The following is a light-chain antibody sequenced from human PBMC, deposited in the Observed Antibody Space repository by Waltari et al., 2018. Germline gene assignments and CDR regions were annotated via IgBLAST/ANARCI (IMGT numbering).Light chain of an antibody. CDR1: QSISSY. CDR2: AAS. V-gene: IGKV1-39*01. Sequence: DIQMTQSPSSLSASVGDRVTITCRASQSISSYLNWYQQKPGKAPKLLIYAASSLQSGVPSMFSGSGSGTDFTLTISSLQPEDFATYYCQQSYSTPPSTFGQGTRLEMK. J-gene: IGKJ5*01. CDR3: QQSYSTPPST.